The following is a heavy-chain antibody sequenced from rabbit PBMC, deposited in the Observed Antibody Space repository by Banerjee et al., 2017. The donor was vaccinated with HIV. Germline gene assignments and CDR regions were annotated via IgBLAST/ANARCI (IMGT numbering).Heavy chain of an antibody. V-gene: IGHV1S45*01. CDR1: GFSFNNKYV. CDR3: ARDLAGVIGWNFNL. D-gene: IGHD4-1*01. J-gene: IGHJ4*01. CDR2: IYVGSGGYT. Sequence: QEQLEESGGDLVKPGRSLTLTCTASGFSFNNKYVMCWVRQAPGKGLEWIACIYVGSGGYTYYASWAKGRFTISKTSSTTVTLQMTSLTVADTATYLCARDLAGVIGWNFNLWGPGTLVTVS.